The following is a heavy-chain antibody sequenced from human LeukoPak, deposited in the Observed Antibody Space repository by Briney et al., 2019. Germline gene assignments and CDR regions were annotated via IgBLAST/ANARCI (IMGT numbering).Heavy chain of an antibody. CDR3: ARGGGYYPIDY. J-gene: IGHJ4*02. D-gene: IGHD1-26*01. CDR2: LYSDGRT. V-gene: IGHV3-53*01. Sequence: PGGPLRLSCAASGFTVNSNYMNWVRQAPGKGLEWVSVLYSDGRTYYADSVKGRFTISRDTSKNTLYLQVNSLRAEDTAIYYCARGGGYYPIDYWGQGTLVTVSS. CDR1: GFTVNSNY.